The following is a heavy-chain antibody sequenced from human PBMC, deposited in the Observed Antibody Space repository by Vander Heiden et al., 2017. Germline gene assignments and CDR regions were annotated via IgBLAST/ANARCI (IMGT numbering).Heavy chain of an antibody. Sequence: QVQLVQSGSEFKKPGASVKGSCKASGYTFTSYAMNGVRQAPGPGLEWMGWINTNTGNPTYAQDFTGRLVFSLDTSVSTAYLQISSLKAEDTAVYYCARTGYCRSTSCYAKHTGIGYWGQGTLVTVSS. CDR3: ARTGYCRSTSCYAKHTGIGY. CDR1: GYTFTSYA. J-gene: IGHJ4*02. D-gene: IGHD2-2*01. V-gene: IGHV7-4-1*02. CDR2: INTNTGNP.